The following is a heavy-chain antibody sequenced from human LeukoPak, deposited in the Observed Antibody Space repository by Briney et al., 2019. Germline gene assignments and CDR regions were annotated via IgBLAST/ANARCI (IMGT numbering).Heavy chain of an antibody. CDR1: GGSISSSN. D-gene: IGHD1-26*01. J-gene: IGHJ4*02. CDR3: ARPPSGSYRQPPAY. V-gene: IGHV3-30-3*01. CDR2: ISYDGSNK. Sequence: LPSGTLSLTCAVSGGSISSSNWWSWVRQAPGKGLEWVAVISYDGSNKYYADSVKGRFTISRDNSKNTLYLQMNSLRAEDTAVYYCARPPSGSYRQPPAYWGQGTLVTVSS.